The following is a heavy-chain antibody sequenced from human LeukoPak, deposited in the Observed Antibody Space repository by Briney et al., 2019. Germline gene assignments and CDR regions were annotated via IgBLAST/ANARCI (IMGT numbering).Heavy chain of an antibody. CDR1: GFTFDDYA. CDR3: VKDLDSSGYYPEY. J-gene: IGHJ4*02. V-gene: IGHV3-9*01. Sequence: GGSLRLSCAASGFTFDDYAMHWVRQVPGKGLEWVSGISWNSGSIGYADSVKGRFTISRDNAKNSLYLRMNSLSAEDTALYYCVKDLDSSGYYPEYWGQGTLVTVSS. D-gene: IGHD3-22*01. CDR2: ISWNSGSI.